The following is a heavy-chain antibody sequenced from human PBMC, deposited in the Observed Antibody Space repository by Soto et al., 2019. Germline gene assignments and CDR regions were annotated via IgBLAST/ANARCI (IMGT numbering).Heavy chain of an antibody. Sequence: QVQLVQSGAEVKKPGSSVKVSCKASGGTFSSYAISWVRQAPGQGLEWMGWINPNSGGTNYAQKFQGRVTMTRDTSISTAYMELSRLRSDDTAVYYCARKGGPRIYGMDVWGQGTTVTVSS. CDR1: GGTFSSYA. V-gene: IGHV1-2*02. CDR3: ARKGGPRIYGMDV. CDR2: INPNSGGT. J-gene: IGHJ6*02. D-gene: IGHD2-15*01.